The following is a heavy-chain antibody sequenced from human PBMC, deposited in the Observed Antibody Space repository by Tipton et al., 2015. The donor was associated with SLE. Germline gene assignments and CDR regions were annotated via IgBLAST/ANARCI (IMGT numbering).Heavy chain of an antibody. V-gene: IGHV3-9*01. Sequence: SLRLSCAASGFTFDDYAMHWVRQAPGKGLEWVSGISWNSGSIGYADSVKGRFTISRDNAKNSLYLHMNSLRAEDTAVYYCAREEADCGGDCFLEWGQGTLVTVSS. D-gene: IGHD2-21*01. CDR2: ISWNSGSI. CDR1: GFTFDDYA. J-gene: IGHJ4*02. CDR3: AREEADCGGDCFLE.